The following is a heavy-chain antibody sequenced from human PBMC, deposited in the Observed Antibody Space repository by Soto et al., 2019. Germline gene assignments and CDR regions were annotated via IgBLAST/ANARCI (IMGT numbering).Heavy chain of an antibody. CDR3: AHRPHPYGDSIYYYGMDV. J-gene: IGHJ6*02. V-gene: IGHV2-5*02. CDR2: IYWDDDK. CDR1: GFSLSTSGVG. Sequence: SGPTLVNPTQTLTLTCTFSGFSLSTSGVGVGWIRQPPGKALEWLALIYWDDDKRYSPSLESRLTITKDTSKNQVVLTMTNMDPVDTATYYCAHRPHPYGDSIYYYGMDVWGQGTTVTVSS. D-gene: IGHD4-17*01.